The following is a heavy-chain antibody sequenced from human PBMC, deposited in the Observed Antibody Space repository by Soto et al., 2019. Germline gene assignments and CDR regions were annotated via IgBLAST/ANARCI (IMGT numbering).Heavy chain of an antibody. CDR2: VYHSGST. D-gene: IGHD6-19*01. V-gene: IGHV4-38-2*01. J-gene: IGHJ4*02. CDR3: ARLDLSGWTPNFFDL. CDR1: GYSVSSGYY. Sequence: SETLSLTCAVSGYSVSSGYYWGWIRQPPGKGLEWIWTVYHSGSTFYNPSLKRRLSISIDTSKNRFSLELTSVTAADTAVYYCARLDLSGWTPNFFDLWGQGSLVTVSS.